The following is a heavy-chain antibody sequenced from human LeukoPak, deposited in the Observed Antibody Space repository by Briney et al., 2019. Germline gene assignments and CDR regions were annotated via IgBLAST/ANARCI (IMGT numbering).Heavy chain of an antibody. J-gene: IGHJ4*02. Sequence: GESLKISCQGSGYSLTNYWIGWVRQMPGKGLEWMGIIYPDDSDTTYSPSFQGQVTISADKSISTAYLQWSSLKASDTAMYYCARQKKDYYDSSGYYYSFDYWGQGTLVTVSS. CDR1: GYSLTNYW. CDR3: ARQKKDYYDSSGYYYSFDY. D-gene: IGHD3-22*01. CDR2: IYPDDSDT. V-gene: IGHV5-51*01.